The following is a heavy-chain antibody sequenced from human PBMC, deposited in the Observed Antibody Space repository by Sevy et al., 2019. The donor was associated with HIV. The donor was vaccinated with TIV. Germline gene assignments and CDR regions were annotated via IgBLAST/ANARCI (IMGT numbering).Heavy chain of an antibody. CDR2: FDPEDGET. CDR3: ATTKDYYDNSGDHFDY. V-gene: IGHV1-24*01. Sequence: ASVKVSCKVSGYTLTKLSMHWVRQAPGKGLEWMGSFDPEDGETIHAQRFQGRLSMTEDTSTETAYMEMSSLNSEDTAVYYCATTKDYYDNSGDHFDYWGQGSLVTVSS. J-gene: IGHJ4*02. CDR1: GYTLTKLS. D-gene: IGHD3-22*01.